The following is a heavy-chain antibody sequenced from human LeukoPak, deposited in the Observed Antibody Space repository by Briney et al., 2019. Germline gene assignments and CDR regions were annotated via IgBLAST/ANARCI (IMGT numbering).Heavy chain of an antibody. D-gene: IGHD2-21*01. J-gene: IGHJ4*02. CDR2: INPNSGDT. V-gene: IGHV1-2*02. CDR1: GHTFSDYY. CDR3: ARIVLPGRPKTSYES. Sequence: ASVKVSCKASGHTFSDYYLHRVRQAPGQGLEWMGWINPNSGDTNSTQKFQGRVTMTRGTSSSLSYMELRSLTVDDTAVYYCARIVLPGRPKTSYESWGQGTLVTVSS.